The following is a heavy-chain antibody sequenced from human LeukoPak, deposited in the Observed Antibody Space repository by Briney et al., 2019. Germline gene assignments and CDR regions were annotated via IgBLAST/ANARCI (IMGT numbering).Heavy chain of an antibody. CDR1: GFTFSNYW. Sequence: GGSLRLSCAASGFTFSNYWMNWVRQAPGKGLGWVSSISSGGGSANYADSVKGRFTISRDNPKNTVYLQMNSLRAEDTAVYYCAKAGNGYNYGGFVWGQGTLVTVSS. J-gene: IGHJ4*02. CDR2: ISSGGGSA. D-gene: IGHD5-18*01. V-gene: IGHV3-23*01. CDR3: AKAGNGYNYGGFV.